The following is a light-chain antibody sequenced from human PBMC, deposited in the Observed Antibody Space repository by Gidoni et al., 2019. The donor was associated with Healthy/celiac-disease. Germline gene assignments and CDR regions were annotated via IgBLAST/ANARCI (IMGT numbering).Light chain of an antibody. J-gene: IGLJ2*01. Sequence: SYELTQPPSVSVLPGQRARITCSGDALPKQYAYWYQQKPGQAPVLVIYKDSERPSGIPERFSGPSSGTTVTLTISGVQAEDEADYYCQSADSSGTSLVVFGGGTKLTVL. V-gene: IGLV3-25*03. CDR2: KDS. CDR3: QSADSSGTSLVV. CDR1: ALPKQY.